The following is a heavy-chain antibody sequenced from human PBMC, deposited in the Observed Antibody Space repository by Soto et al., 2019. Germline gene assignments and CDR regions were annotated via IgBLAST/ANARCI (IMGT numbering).Heavy chain of an antibody. V-gene: IGHV1-8*01. CDR3: ARVAVAARPRWYNWFDP. Sequence: ASVKVSCKTSGYTFTDYDINWVRQATGQGLEWIGWMNPNSGETGYAQKFQGGVTMTRSASLSTAYLELSSLRSEDTAVYYCARVAVAARPRWYNWFDPWGQGTLVTVS. CDR2: MNPNSGET. D-gene: IGHD2-15*01. J-gene: IGHJ5*02. CDR1: GYTFTDYD.